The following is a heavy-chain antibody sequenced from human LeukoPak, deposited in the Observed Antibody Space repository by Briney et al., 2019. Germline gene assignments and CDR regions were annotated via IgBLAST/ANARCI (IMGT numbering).Heavy chain of an antibody. CDR1: DYTFTSYG. CDR3: ARARGYYDSSGYCFDY. J-gene: IGHJ4*02. V-gene: IGHV1-18*01. D-gene: IGHD3-22*01. CDR2: ISAYNGNT. Sequence: ASVKVSCKASDYTFTSYGISWVRQAPGQGLEWMGWISAYNGNTNYAQKLQGRVTMTTDTSTSTAYMELRSLRYDDTAVYYCARARGYYDSSGYCFDYWGQGTLVTVSS.